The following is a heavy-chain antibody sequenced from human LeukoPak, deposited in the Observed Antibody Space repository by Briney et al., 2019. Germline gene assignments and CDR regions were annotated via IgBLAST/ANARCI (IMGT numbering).Heavy chain of an antibody. D-gene: IGHD6-13*01. J-gene: IGHJ4*02. CDR2: INPSGAST. CDR1: GYTFADFY. Sequence: ASVKVSCKASGYTFADFYMNWVRQAPGQGLEWMGIINPSGASTRYAQKFQGRVTMTRDTSTSTVYMELSSLTSEDTAVYYRARGPRAAADDHGGQGTLV. V-gene: IGHV1-46*01. CDR3: ARGPRAAADDH.